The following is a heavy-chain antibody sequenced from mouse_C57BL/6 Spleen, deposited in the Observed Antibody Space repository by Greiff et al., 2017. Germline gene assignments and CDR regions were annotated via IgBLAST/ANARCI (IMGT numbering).Heavy chain of an antibody. CDR1: GYTFTSYW. D-gene: IGHD2-5*01. CDR2: IDPSDSYT. J-gene: IGHJ4*01. Sequence: QVQLQQPGAELVMPGASVKLSCKASGYTFTSYWMHWVKQRPGQGLEWIGEIDPSDSYTNSNQKFKGKSTLTVDKSSSTAYMQLSSLTSEDSAVYYCARGDSNSLAMDYWGQGTSVTVSS. V-gene: IGHV1-69*01. CDR3: ARGDSNSLAMDY.